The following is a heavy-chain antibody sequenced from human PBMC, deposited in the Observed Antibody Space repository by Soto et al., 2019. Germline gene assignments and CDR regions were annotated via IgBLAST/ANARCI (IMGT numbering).Heavy chain of an antibody. CDR3: VKVGGTQWLFPDY. CDR1: GFTFSYYW. CDR2: MNGDGTRT. D-gene: IGHD6-19*01. Sequence: GGSLRLSCAGSGFTFSYYWMHWVRQVPGKGLVWVSRMNGDGTRTTYADSVKGRFTISRDNAKKTLYLQMNSLRVEDTAVYYCVKVGGTQWLFPDYWGQGTLVTVSS. V-gene: IGHV3-74*01. J-gene: IGHJ4*02.